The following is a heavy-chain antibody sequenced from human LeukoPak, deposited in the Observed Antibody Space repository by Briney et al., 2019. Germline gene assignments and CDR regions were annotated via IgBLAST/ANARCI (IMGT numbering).Heavy chain of an antibody. D-gene: IGHD6-19*01. CDR1: GGSCSSYY. J-gene: IGHJ4*02. CDR2: IYYSGST. Sequence: PSETLSLTCTVSGGSCSSYYWSLIRQPTGKGLEWIGYIYYSGSTNYNPSLKSRVTISVDTSKNQFSLKLSSVTAADTAVYYCARSGGSSGWYLFDYWGQGTLVTVSS. V-gene: IGHV4-59*01. CDR3: ARSGGSSGWYLFDY.